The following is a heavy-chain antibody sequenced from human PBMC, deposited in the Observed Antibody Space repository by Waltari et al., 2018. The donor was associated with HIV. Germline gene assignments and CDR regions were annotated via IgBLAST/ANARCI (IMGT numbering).Heavy chain of an antibody. CDR1: GFTFSSYS. CDR2: ISSSSSYI. V-gene: IGHV3-21*01. Sequence: EVQLVESGGGLVKPGGSLRLSCAASGFTFSSYSMNWVRQAPGKGLEWVSSISSSSSYIYYADSVKGRFTISRDNAKNSLYLQMNSLRAEDTAVYYCAREYDSSGYYYYYYGMDVWGQGTTVTVSS. J-gene: IGHJ6*02. CDR3: AREYDSSGYYYYYYGMDV. D-gene: IGHD3-22*01.